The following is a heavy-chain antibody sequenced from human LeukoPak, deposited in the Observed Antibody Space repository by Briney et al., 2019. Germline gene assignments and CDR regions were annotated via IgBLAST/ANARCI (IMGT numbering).Heavy chain of an antibody. CDR1: GYSFTSYW. D-gene: IGHD6-13*01. J-gene: IGHJ4*02. V-gene: IGHV1-3*01. CDR3: ARDLQQLVLDY. Sequence: GESLKISCQGSGYSFTSYWIGWVRQAPGQRLEWMGWINAGNGNTKYSQKFQGRVTITRDTSASTAYMELSSLRSEDTAVYYCARDLQQLVLDYWGQGTLVTVSS. CDR2: INAGNGNT.